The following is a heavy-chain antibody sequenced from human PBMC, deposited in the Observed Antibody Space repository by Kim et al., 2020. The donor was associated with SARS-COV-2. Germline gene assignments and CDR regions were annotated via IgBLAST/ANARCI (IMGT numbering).Heavy chain of an antibody. CDR2: GST. Sequence: GSTYYADSVKGRFTISRDNSKNTLYLQMNSLRAEDTAVYYCASTSYSYDYWGQGTLVTVSS. CDR3: ASTSYSYDY. V-gene: IGHV3-23*01. D-gene: IGHD5-18*01. J-gene: IGHJ4*02.